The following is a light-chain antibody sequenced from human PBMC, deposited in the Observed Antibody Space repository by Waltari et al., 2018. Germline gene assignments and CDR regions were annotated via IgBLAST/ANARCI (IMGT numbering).Light chain of an antibody. CDR3: QHYVRLPAT. V-gene: IGKV3-20*01. Sequence: EIVLTQSPATLSLSPGETATLHCRASQSVVMSLAWYQQKPGQAPRLLIYNIFNRATGIPDRFSGSGSWTDFTLTISRLEPEDFVVYYCQHYVRLPATFGQGTKVEIK. CDR2: NIF. J-gene: IGKJ1*01. CDR1: QSVVMS.